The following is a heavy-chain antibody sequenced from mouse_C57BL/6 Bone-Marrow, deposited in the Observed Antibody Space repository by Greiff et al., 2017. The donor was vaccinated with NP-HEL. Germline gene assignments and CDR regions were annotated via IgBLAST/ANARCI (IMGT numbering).Heavy chain of an antibody. D-gene: IGHD2-3*01. CDR1: GFTFSDYG. J-gene: IGHJ3*01. Sequence: DVQLVESGGGLVQPGGSLKLSCAASGFTFSDYGMAWVRQAPRKGPEWVAFISNLAYSIYYADTVTGRFTISREKAKNTLYLEMSSLRSEDTAMYYCARQIYDGYYVFAYWGQGTLVTVSA. CDR2: ISNLAYSI. V-gene: IGHV5-15*01. CDR3: ARQIYDGYYVFAY.